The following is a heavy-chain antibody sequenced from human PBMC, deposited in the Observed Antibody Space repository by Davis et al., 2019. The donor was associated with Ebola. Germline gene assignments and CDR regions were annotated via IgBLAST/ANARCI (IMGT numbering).Heavy chain of an antibody. CDR2: IYYSGST. V-gene: IGHV4-61*01. D-gene: IGHD2-2*01. CDR1: GGSVSSGSYY. J-gene: IGHJ6*04. CDR3: ARREVVPAAIDYYYYGMDV. Sequence: MPSETLSLTCTVSGGSVSSGSYYWSWIRQPPGKGLEWIGYIYYSGSTNYNPSLKSRVTISVDTSKNQFSLKLSSVTAADTAVYYCARREVVPAAIDYYYYGMDVWGKGTTVTVSS.